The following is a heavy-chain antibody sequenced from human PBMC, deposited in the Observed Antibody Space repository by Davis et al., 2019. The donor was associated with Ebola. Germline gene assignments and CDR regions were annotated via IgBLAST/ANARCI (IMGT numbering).Heavy chain of an antibody. V-gene: IGHV3-23*01. J-gene: IGHJ3*02. CDR2: ISGSGDST. CDR1: GFTFSSYA. CDR3: AKDKNYDFWSGYPHDAFDI. Sequence: GESLKISCAASGFTFSSYAMSWVRQAPGKRLEWVSAISGSGDSTYYADSVKGRFTISRDNSKNTLYLQMNSLRAEDTAIYYCAKDKNYDFWSGYPHDAFDIWGQGTMVTVSS. D-gene: IGHD3-3*01.